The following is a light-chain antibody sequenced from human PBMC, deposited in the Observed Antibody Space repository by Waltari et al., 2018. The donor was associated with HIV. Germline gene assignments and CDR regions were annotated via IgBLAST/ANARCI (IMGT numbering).Light chain of an antibody. Sequence: DVVVTQSPDSLAVSLGERTTLNCRSSQSILYSSNNQNYLAWYQQKPGQRPKLLIYWASARQSGVPDRFSGNGSGTDFTLTISSLQAEDVAVYYCQQYYHVPYTFGLGTKLEIK. CDR1: QSILYSSNNQNY. V-gene: IGKV4-1*01. CDR3: QQYYHVPYT. CDR2: WAS. J-gene: IGKJ2*01.